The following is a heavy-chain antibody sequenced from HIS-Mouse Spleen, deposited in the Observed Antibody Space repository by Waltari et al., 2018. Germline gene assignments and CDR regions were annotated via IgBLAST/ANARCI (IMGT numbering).Heavy chain of an antibody. D-gene: IGHD6-13*01. CDR3: ARDRGVAAAGTRDY. Sequence: QVQLVQSGAEVKKPGSSVKVSCKASGGTFSSYAISWVRQAPGQGLEWMGRIIPILGIANYAQKFQGRVTITADKSTSTAYMELSSLRSEDTAVYYCARDRGVAAAGTRDYWGQGTLVTVSS. CDR2: IIPILGIA. J-gene: IGHJ4*02. V-gene: IGHV1-69*04. CDR1: GGTFSSYA.